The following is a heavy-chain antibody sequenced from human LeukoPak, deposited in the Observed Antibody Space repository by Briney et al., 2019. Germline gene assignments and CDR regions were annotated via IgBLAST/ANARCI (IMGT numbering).Heavy chain of an antibody. D-gene: IGHD3-10*01. CDR2: IYYSGST. V-gene: IGHV4-39*07. CDR3: ARGRGFGELIWFDP. Sequence: SETLSLTCTVSGGSISSSSYYWGWIRQPPGKGLEWIGGIYYSGSTYYNPSLKSRVTISVDRSKNQFSLKLSSVTAADTAVYYCARGRGFGELIWFDPWGQGTLVTVSS. J-gene: IGHJ5*02. CDR1: GGSISSSSYY.